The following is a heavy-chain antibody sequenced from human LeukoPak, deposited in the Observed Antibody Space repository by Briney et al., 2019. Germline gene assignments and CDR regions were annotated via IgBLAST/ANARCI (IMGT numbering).Heavy chain of an antibody. CDR3: AHRDVGDDTFDY. D-gene: IGHD2-21*02. CDR1: GFSLSSSEVG. J-gene: IGHJ4*02. Sequence: SGPTLVNPTQTLTLTCTFSGFSLSSSEVGVGWIRQPPGKALEWLALIYWDDDKRYSPSLKSRLTITEDTSKYQVVLTMTNMDPVDTATYYCAHRDVGDDTFDYWGQGTLVTVSS. CDR2: IYWDDDK. V-gene: IGHV2-5*02.